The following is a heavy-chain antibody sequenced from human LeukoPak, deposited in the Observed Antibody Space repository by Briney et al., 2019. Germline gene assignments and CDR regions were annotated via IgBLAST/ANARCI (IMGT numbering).Heavy chain of an antibody. Sequence: SETLSLTCTVSGGSISSYYWSWIRQSAGKGLEWIGRIYTSGSTNYNPSLKSRVTISVDTSKNQFSLKLSSVTAADTAVYYCARDLRYCSSTSCLPRDYYYYMDVWGKGTTVTVSS. CDR2: IYTSGST. V-gene: IGHV4-4*07. CDR3: ARDLRYCSSTSCLPRDYYYYMDV. D-gene: IGHD2-2*01. CDR1: GGSISSYY. J-gene: IGHJ6*03.